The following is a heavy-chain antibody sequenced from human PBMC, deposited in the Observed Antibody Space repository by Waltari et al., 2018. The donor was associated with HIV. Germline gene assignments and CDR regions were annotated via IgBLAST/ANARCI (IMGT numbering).Heavy chain of an antibody. J-gene: IGHJ5*02. CDR1: GYIFNNYE. CDR3: ARGRDIGGYYEGHYWFDP. Sequence: QVQLVQSAAAVRRPGASVKVSCKTSGYIFNNYEINWVRQAPGQGPEWMAWMNPKRGDTGYARQFQDIRDRFILTRDSSINTAYLELIRLRSEDTAVYYCARGRDIGGYYEGHYWFDPWGQGTLVTVSS. CDR2: MNPKRGDT. D-gene: IGHD2-21*02. V-gene: IGHV1-8*01.